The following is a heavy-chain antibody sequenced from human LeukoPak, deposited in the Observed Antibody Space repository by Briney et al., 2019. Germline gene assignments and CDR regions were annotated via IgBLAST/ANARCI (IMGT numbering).Heavy chain of an antibody. Sequence: PGGSLRLSCAAAGFTFTDYAMSWVRQAPEKGLEWISTISDNGGETYYADSVKGRFAISRDNSKNTLFLQMNSLRAEDSAVYYCATYRERDPSVYYLVGGQGTLITVSS. J-gene: IGHJ4*02. CDR2: ISDNGGET. V-gene: IGHV3-23*01. CDR1: GFTFTDYA. CDR3: ATYRERDPSVYYLV. D-gene: IGHD3-22*01.